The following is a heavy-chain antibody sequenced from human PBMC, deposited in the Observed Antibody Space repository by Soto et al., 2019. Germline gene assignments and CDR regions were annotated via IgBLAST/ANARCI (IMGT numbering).Heavy chain of an antibody. Sequence: SGPTLVNPTQTLTLTCTFSGFSLSTSGMCVSWIRQPPGKALEWLALIDWDDDKYYSTSLKTRLTISKDTSKNQVVLTMTNMDPVDTATYYCARIRRIVVVPAVQQRYGYDSRMAVWGQGTTVTVSS. V-gene: IGHV2-70*01. CDR2: IDWDDDK. CDR1: GFSLSTSGMC. D-gene: IGHD2-2*01. J-gene: IGHJ6*02. CDR3: ARIRRIVVVPAVQQRYGYDSRMAV.